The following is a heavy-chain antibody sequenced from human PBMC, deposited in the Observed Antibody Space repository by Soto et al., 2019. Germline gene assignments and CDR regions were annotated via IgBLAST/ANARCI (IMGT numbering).Heavy chain of an antibody. V-gene: IGHV1-8*01. CDR2: MNPNSGNT. J-gene: IGHJ4*02. CDR1: GYTFTSYD. Sequence: QVQLVQSGAEVKKPGASVKVSCKASGYTFTSYDINCVRQATGQGLEWMGWMNPNSGNTGYAQKFQGRVTMTRNTSISTAYMELSSLRSEDTAVYYCARISNWEQNFDYWGQGTLVTVSS. D-gene: IGHD7-27*01. CDR3: ARISNWEQNFDY.